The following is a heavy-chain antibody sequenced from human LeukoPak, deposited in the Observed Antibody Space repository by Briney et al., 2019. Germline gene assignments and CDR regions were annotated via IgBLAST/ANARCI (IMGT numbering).Heavy chain of an antibody. CDR1: GGSFSGYY. D-gene: IGHD3-3*01. Sequence: SETLSLTCAVYGGSFSGYYWSWIRQPPGKGLEWIGEINHSGSTNYNPSLKSRVTISVDTSKNQFSLKLSSVTAADTAVYYCASRGAYYDFWSGYYDFDYWGQGTLVTVSS. V-gene: IGHV4-34*01. CDR3: ASRGAYYDFWSGYYDFDY. CDR2: INHSGST. J-gene: IGHJ4*02.